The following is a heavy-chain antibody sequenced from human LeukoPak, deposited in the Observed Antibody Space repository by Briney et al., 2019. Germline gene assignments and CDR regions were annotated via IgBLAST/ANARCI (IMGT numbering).Heavy chain of an antibody. D-gene: IGHD3-16*01. Sequence: GGSLRLSLSAAAFTFSNIWVVCVRQAPGKGLEWVGRIKSKTDGGTTDYAAPVKGRFTISRDDSKNTLYLQMNRLKTEETAVYYRSTLYDEVRGSSLGYCSSYGMDVWGQGTTVTVSS. V-gene: IGHV3-15*01. CDR2: IKSKTDGGTT. CDR1: AFTFSNIW. J-gene: IGHJ6*02. CDR3: STLYDEVRGSSLGYCSSYGMDV.